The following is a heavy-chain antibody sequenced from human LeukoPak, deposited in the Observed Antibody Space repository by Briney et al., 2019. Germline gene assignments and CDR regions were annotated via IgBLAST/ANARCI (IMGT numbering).Heavy chain of an antibody. CDR2: IIPIFGTA. J-gene: IGHJ4*02. D-gene: IGHD2-2*01. V-gene: IGHV1-69*06. CDR1: GGTFSSYA. CDR3: ATDCSSTSCYGF. Sequence: SVKVSCKASGGTFSSYAISWVRQAPGQGLEWMGGIIPIFGTANYAQKFKGRVTITADKSTSTAYMELSSLRSEDTAVYYCATDCSSTSCYGFWGQGTLVTVSS.